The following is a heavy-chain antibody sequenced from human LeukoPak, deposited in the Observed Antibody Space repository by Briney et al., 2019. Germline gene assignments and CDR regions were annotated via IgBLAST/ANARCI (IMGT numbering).Heavy chain of an antibody. Sequence: AASVKVSCKASGGTFSIYTISWVRQAPGQGLEWMGRIIPILGIANYAQKFQGRVTITADKSTSTAYMELSSLRSEETAVYYCAREFRHIVVVTPVQWFDPWGQGTLVTVSS. CDR3: AREFRHIVVVTPVQWFDP. J-gene: IGHJ5*02. V-gene: IGHV1-69*04. CDR1: GGTFSIYT. D-gene: IGHD2-21*02. CDR2: IIPILGIA.